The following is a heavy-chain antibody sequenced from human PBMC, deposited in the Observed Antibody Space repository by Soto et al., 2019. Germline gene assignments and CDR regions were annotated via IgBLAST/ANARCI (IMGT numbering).Heavy chain of an antibody. CDR3: ARSSREKYYYYYGMDV. CDR1: GGTFSSYA. CDR2: IIPIFGTA. Sequence: AVKVSCKASGGTFSSYAISWVRQAPGQGLEWMGGIIPIFGTANYAQKFQGRVTVTADESTSTAYMELSSLRSEDTAVYYCARSSREKYYYYYGMDVWGQGTTVTVSS. D-gene: IGHD6-13*01. J-gene: IGHJ6*02. V-gene: IGHV1-69*13.